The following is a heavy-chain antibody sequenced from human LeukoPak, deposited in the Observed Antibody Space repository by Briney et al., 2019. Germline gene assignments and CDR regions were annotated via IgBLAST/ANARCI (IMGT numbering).Heavy chain of an antibody. Sequence: GGSLRLSCAASGFTFSSYAMSWVRQAPGKGLEWVSRINSDGSSTSYADSVKGRFTISRDNAKNTLYLQMNSLRAEDTAVYYCARAYYYASVDYWGQGTLVTVSS. CDR2: INSDGSST. CDR1: GFTFSSYA. J-gene: IGHJ4*02. V-gene: IGHV3-74*01. CDR3: ARAYYYASVDY. D-gene: IGHD3-22*01.